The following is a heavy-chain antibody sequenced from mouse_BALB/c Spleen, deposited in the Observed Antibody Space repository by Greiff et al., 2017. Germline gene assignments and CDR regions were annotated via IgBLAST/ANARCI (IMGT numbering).Heavy chain of an antibody. CDR3: ARDNLSYWYFDV. Sequence: QVQLKESGPGLVAPSQSLSITCTVSGFSLTSYGVHWVRQPPGKGLEWLGVIWAGGSTNYNSALMSRLSISKDNSKSQVFLKMNSLQTDDTAMYYCARDNLSYWYFDVWGAGTTVTVSS. D-gene: IGHD6-2*01. CDR2: IWAGGST. V-gene: IGHV2-9*02. J-gene: IGHJ1*01. CDR1: GFSLTSYG.